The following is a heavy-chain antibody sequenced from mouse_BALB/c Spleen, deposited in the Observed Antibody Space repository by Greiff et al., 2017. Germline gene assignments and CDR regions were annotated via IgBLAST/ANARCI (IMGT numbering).Heavy chain of an antibody. CDR2: INPSTGYT. V-gene: IGHV1-7*01. D-gene: IGHD1-1*01. J-gene: IGHJ4*01. Sequence: VQLQQSGAELAKPGASVKMSCKASGYTFTSYWMHWVKQRPGQGLEWIGYINPSTGYTEYNQKFKDKATLTADKSSSTAYMQLSSLTSEDSAVYYCARSNATSMDYWGQGTSVTV. CDR1: GYTFTSYW. CDR3: ARSNATSMDY.